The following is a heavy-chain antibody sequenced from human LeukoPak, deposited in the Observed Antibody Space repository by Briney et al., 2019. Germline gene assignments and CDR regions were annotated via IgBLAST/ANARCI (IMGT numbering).Heavy chain of an antibody. J-gene: IGHJ6*02. CDR3: ARGPILYYDILTGYYPMYYYYGMDV. CDR2: MNPNSGNT. Sequence: ASVKVSCKASGYTFTSYDINWVRQATGQGLEWMEWMNPNSGNTGYAQKFQGRVTMTRNTSISTAYMELSSLRSEDTAVYYCARGPILYYDILTGYYPMYYYYGMDVWGQGTTVTVSS. V-gene: IGHV1-8*01. D-gene: IGHD3-9*01. CDR1: GYTFTSYD.